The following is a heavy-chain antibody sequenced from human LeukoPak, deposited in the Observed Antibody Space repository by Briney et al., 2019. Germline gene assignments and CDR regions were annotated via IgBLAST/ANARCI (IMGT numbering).Heavy chain of an antibody. V-gene: IGHV4-39*07. CDR1: GGSISSSSYY. J-gene: IGHJ4*02. D-gene: IGHD2-2*01. CDR3: ARAGVVVPAAKGYFDY. CDR2: IYYSGST. Sequence: SETLSLTCTVSGGSISSSSYYWGWIRQPPGKGLEWIGSIYYSGSTYYNPSLKSRITISVDRSKNQFSLKLSSVTAADTAVYYCARAGVVVPAAKGYFDYWGQGTLDTVSS.